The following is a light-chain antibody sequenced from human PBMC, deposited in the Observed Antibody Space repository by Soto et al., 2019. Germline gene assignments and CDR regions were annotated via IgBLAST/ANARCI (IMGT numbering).Light chain of an antibody. CDR2: LNNDGSH. CDR3: QTWGTGFQF. V-gene: IGLV4-69*01. CDR1: SGHSSYV. Sequence: QPVLTQSPSASASLGASVKLTCTLSSGHSSYVIAWHQKQPGKGPRYLMDLNNDGSHTKGDGIPDRFSGSSSGADRYLIISSIQSEDEPDYYCQTWGTGFQFFGGGTKLTV. J-gene: IGLJ2*01.